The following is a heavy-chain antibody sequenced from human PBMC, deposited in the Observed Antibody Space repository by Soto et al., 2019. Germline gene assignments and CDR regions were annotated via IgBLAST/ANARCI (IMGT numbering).Heavy chain of an antibody. CDR1: GASIRNFY. CDR3: AQTTGLPGFDY. D-gene: IGHD1-1*01. CDR2: IYNGERT. V-gene: IGHV4-59*01. Sequence: QVHLQESGPGLVKPSETMSLTCTASGASIRNFYWNWVRQFPGKGLELIGHIYNGERTNYNPSLKSRVTLSVDTSKNQFSLKLSAVTVADTAVYYCAQTTGLPGFDYWGQGTLVTVSS. J-gene: IGHJ4*02.